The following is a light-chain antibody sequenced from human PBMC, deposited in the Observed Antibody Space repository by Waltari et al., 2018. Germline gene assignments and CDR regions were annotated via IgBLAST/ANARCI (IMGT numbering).Light chain of an antibody. V-gene: IGKV1-9*01. CDR2: FAS. CDR1: QGISTS. CDR3: QQLNNYPVT. J-gene: IGKJ5*01. Sequence: DIQLTQSPSFLSASVGDTVTITCRASQGISTSLAWYQQKPGKAPKLLIYFASSLQGGVPPRFSGSGSGTEFTLTIRRLQPEDFATYYCQQLNNYPVTFGQGTRLDIK.